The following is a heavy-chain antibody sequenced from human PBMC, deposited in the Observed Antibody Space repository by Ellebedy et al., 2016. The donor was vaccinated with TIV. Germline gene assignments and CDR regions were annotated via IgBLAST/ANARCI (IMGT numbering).Heavy chain of an antibody. CDR3: ARTCAAPTGNYYYYMDV. CDR1: GGSISSSSYY. D-gene: IGHD6-6*01. V-gene: IGHV4-39*01. J-gene: IGHJ6*03. CDR2: IYYSGST. Sequence: SETLSLTXTVSGGSISSSSYYWGWIRQPPGKGLEWIGSIYYSGSTYYNPSLKSRVTISVDTSKNQFSLKLSSVTAADTAVYYCARTCAAPTGNYYYYMDVWGKGTTVTVSS.